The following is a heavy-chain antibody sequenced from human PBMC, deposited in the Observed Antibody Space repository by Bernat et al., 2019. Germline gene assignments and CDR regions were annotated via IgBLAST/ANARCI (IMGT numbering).Heavy chain of an antibody. CDR1: GFTFASYA. D-gene: IGHD3-22*01. V-gene: IGHV3-23*01. CDR2: LSGSGAT. CDR3: ARQSPVYDSSGWPWYFQD. Sequence: EVQLLESGGGLVQPGGSLRLSCAASGFTFASYAMGWVRQAPGKGLDWVSALSGSGATYYADSVKGRFTISRDNSMNTLYLQMNNLGAEDTALYYCARQSPVYDSSGWPWYFQDWGQGTLVTVSS. J-gene: IGHJ1*01.